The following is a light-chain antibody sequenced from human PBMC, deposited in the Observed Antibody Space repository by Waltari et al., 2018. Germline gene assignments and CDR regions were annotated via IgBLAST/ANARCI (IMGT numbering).Light chain of an antibody. CDR3: NSYTSRDTWV. Sequence: QSALTQPASVSGSPGQSITISCTGSSIDVGGYNHVSWYQHHPGKAPKLIIYEVSNRPSGVSHRCSGSKSGNTASLTISGLQAEDEADYYCNSYTSRDTWVFGGRTKVTVL. V-gene: IGLV2-14*01. J-gene: IGLJ3*02. CDR1: SIDVGGYNH. CDR2: EVS.